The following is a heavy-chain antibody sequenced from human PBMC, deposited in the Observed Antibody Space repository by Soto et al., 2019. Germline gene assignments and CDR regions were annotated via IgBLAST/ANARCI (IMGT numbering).Heavy chain of an antibody. CDR2: IYHSGST. J-gene: IGHJ5*02. V-gene: IGHV4-30-2*01. D-gene: IGHD2-2*01. Sequence: QLQLQESGSGLVKPSQTLSLTCAVSGGSISSGGYSWSWIRQPPGKGLEWIGYIYHSGSTYYNPSPTTPGPLAVDRSKNPFSLKLSSVPAAATAVYYCARVPDRWGQGTLVTVSS. CDR3: ARVPDR. CDR1: GGSISSGGYS.